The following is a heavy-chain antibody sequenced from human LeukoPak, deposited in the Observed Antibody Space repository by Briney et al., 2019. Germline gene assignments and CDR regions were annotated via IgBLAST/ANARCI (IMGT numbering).Heavy chain of an antibody. D-gene: IGHD5-12*01. CDR2: IIPLLGTT. J-gene: IGHJ5*02. CDR1: GGTLSDYS. Sequence: SVMVSCKASGGTLSDYSIRWVRQAPGQGLEWMGRIIPLLGTTHCAQNFQGRFTMTEDKSTTSVYMELSSLRSEDAAVYYCGRSGYDYDWFDPWGQGTLVTVSS. CDR3: GRSGYDYDWFDP. V-gene: IGHV1-69*08.